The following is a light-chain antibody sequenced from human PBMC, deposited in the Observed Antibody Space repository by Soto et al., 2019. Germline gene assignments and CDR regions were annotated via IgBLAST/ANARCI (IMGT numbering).Light chain of an antibody. CDR2: INN. CDR3: AAWDDRLNGVV. Sequence: QSVLAQPPSASGTPGQRVTISCSGSSSNIGSYTVNWYQQLPGTAPKPLIYINNPRPSWVPDRFSVSKSGTSASLAISGLQSEDEADYYFAAWDDRLNGVVFCVGTKLTVL. V-gene: IGLV1-44*01. J-gene: IGLJ2*01. CDR1: SSNIGSYT.